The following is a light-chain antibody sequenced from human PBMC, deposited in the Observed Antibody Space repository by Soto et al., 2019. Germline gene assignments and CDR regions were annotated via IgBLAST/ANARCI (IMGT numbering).Light chain of an antibody. Sequence: EIVMTQSPAPLSVSPVERATLSCRASQSVSYNLAWYQQKPGQGPRLLIYGAFTRATGIPARFSGSGSGTEFTLNISSLQSEDFAVYYCQQYKNWPPLTFGGAIKVEIK. CDR3: QQYKNWPPLT. CDR2: GAF. CDR1: QSVSYN. V-gene: IGKV3-15*01. J-gene: IGKJ4*01.